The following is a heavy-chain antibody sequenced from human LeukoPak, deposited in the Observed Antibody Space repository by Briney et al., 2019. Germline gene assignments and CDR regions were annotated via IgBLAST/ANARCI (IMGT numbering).Heavy chain of an antibody. V-gene: IGHV3-23*01. J-gene: IGHJ4*02. D-gene: IGHD2-15*01. Sequence: GGSLRLSCAASGFTFSNYAMSWVRQAPGKGLEWVSVISGSGGSTYHADSVKGRFTISRDNSNNTLYLQMNSLRAEDTAIYYCAKVRSAVVAAATNYWGQGTLVTDSS. CDR3: AKVRSAVVAAATNY. CDR1: GFTFSNYA. CDR2: ISGSGGST.